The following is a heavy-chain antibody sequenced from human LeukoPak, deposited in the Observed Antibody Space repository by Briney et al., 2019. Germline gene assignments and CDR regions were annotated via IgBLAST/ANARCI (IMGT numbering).Heavy chain of an antibody. J-gene: IGHJ6*03. CDR3: ARGGGYSSMDV. Sequence: GGSLRLSCAASGFTFSSYWMSWVRQAPGKELEWVANIKQDGSEKYYVDSVKGRFTISRDNAKNSLYLQMNSLRAEDTAVYYCARGGGYSSMDVWGKGTTVTISS. D-gene: IGHD5-18*01. V-gene: IGHV3-7*01. CDR2: IKQDGSEK. CDR1: GFTFSSYW.